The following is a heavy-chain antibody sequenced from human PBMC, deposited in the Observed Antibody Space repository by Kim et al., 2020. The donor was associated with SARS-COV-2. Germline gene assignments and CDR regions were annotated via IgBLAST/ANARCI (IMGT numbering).Heavy chain of an antibody. CDR3: AIIAAAEPGGFDY. CDR2: IYYSGST. CDR1: GGSISSSSYY. Sequence: SETLSLTCTVSGGSISSSSYYWGWIRQPPGKGLEWIGSIYYSGSTYYNPSLKSRVTISVDTSKNQFSLKLSSVTAADTAVYYCAIIAAAEPGGFDYWGQGTLVTVSS. J-gene: IGHJ4*02. V-gene: IGHV4-39*01. D-gene: IGHD6-13*01.